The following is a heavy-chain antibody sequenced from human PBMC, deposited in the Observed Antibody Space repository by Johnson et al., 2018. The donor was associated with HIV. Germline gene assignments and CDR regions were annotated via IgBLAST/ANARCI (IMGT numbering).Heavy chain of an antibody. CDR3: ARATTPHDAFDI. Sequence: VQLVESGGGLVQPGGSLRLSCAASGFTFSSYWMHWVRQAPGKGLVWVSRINSDGSSTSYADSVKGRFTISRDNSKNTLYLQMNSLRAEDTAVYYCARATTPHDAFDIWGQGTMVTVSS. V-gene: IGHV3-74*01. D-gene: IGHD1-1*01. CDR1: GFTFSSYW. CDR2: INSDGSST. J-gene: IGHJ3*02.